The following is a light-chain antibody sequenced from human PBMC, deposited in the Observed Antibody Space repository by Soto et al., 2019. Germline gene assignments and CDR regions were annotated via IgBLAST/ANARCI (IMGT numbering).Light chain of an antibody. CDR3: QQYNSYLYT. CDR1: QSISSW. J-gene: IGKJ2*01. Sequence: DIQMTQSPSTLSASVGDRVTITCRASQSISSWLAWYQQKPGKAPKLLIYDASSLESGVPSRFSGSGSGTEFTLTISSLQPDDFATHYCQQYNSYLYTFGQRTKVDTK. V-gene: IGKV1-5*01. CDR2: DAS.